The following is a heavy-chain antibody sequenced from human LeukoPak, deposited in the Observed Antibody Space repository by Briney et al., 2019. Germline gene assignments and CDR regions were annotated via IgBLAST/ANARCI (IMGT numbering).Heavy chain of an antibody. CDR1: GGTFSSYA. CDR2: IIPILGIA. Sequence: SVKVSCKASGGTFSSYAISWVRQAPGQGLEWMGRIIPILGIANYAQKFQGRVTITADKSTSTAYMELSSLRSEDTAVYYCARVGYGGVFFDYWGQGTLVTVSS. CDR3: ARVGYGGVFFDY. D-gene: IGHD5-12*01. J-gene: IGHJ4*02. V-gene: IGHV1-69*04.